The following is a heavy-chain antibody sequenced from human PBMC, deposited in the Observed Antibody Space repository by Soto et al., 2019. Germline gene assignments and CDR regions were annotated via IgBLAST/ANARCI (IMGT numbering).Heavy chain of an antibody. V-gene: IGHV3-30*18. CDR2: ISYDGGNK. J-gene: IGHJ4*02. CDR1: GFTFSSYG. CDR3: AKDRGGPYYYDSSGYYFDY. Sequence: LRLSCAASGFTFSSYGMHWVRQAPGKGLEWVAVISYDGGNKYYADSVKGRFTISRDNSKNTLYLQMNSLRAEDTAVYYCAKDRGGPYYYDSSGYYFDYWGQGTLVTVSS. D-gene: IGHD3-22*01.